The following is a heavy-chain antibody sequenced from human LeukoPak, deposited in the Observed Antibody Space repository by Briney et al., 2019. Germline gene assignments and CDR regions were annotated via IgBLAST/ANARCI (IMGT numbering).Heavy chain of an antibody. D-gene: IGHD3-3*01. CDR3: ASEGLSAFDI. CDR2: IIPILGTA. V-gene: IGHV1-69*08. J-gene: IGHJ3*02. Sequence: GASVRVSFKGSGGTFIDDTISGVRQGPGEGGEWMGGIIPILGTANYAHKFQGRVTLTAAKSTSTAYMELSSLRSEDTAVYYCASEGLSAFDIWGQGTMVTVSS. CDR1: GGTFIDDT.